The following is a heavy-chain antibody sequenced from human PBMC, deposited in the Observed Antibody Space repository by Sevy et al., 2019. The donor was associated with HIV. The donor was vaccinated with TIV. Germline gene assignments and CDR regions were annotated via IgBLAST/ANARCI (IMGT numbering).Heavy chain of an antibody. CDR3: AGGNAWGRGYS. Sequence: SETLSLTCTVSGGSITSLYWNWIRQPPGKGLEWIANIYYNGHINYTPPLKSRVTLSLDTSKNQFSLGLSSVTAADTAMYYCAGGNAWGRGYSWGQGTLVTVSS. V-gene: IGHV4-59*08. CDR1: GGSITSLY. J-gene: IGHJ4*02. CDR2: IYYNGHI. D-gene: IGHD1-26*01.